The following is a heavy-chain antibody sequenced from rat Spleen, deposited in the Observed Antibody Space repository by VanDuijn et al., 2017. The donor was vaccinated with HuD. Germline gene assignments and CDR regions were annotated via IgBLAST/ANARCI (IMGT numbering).Heavy chain of an antibody. Sequence: EVQLVESGGGSVQPGRSLKLSCAASGFTFSDYYMAWVRQAPKKGLEWVASISYEGRNTYYGDSVKGRFTISRDNAKNTLYLQMDSLRSEDTATYYCARQGTRWYYFDYWGQGVMVTVSS. CDR1: GFTFSDYY. CDR3: ARQGTRWYYFDY. D-gene: IGHD1-1*01. CDR2: ISYEGRNT. J-gene: IGHJ2*01. V-gene: IGHV5-22*01.